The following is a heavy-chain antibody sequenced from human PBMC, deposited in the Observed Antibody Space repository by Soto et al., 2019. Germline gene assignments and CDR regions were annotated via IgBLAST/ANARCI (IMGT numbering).Heavy chain of an antibody. CDR3: ARENYFDY. CDR1: GFTFSTYW. CDR2: IKEDGSEK. V-gene: IGHV3-7*01. J-gene: IGHJ4*02. Sequence: SLRLSCAASGFTFSTYWMSWVRQAPGKGLEWLANIKEDGSEKYYVDSLKGRFTISRDNAKNSLYLQMNSLRAEDTAVYYCARENYFDYWGQGTLVTVSS.